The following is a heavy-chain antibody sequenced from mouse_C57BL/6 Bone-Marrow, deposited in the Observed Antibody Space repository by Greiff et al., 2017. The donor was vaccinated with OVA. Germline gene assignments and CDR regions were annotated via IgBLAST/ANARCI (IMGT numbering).Heavy chain of an antibody. CDR1: GYTFTSYW. CDR3: ARGAYYYGSSYGFAY. Sequence: QVQLQQPGAELVRPGSSVKLSCKASGYTFTSYWMHWVKQRPIQGLEWIGNIDPSDSETHYNQKFKDKATLTVDKSSSTAYMQLSSLTSEDSAVYYCARGAYYYGSSYGFAYWGQGTLVTVSA. CDR2: IDPSDSET. V-gene: IGHV1-52*01. D-gene: IGHD1-1*01. J-gene: IGHJ3*01.